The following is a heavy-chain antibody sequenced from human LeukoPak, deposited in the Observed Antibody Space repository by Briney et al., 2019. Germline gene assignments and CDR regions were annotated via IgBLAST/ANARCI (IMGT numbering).Heavy chain of an antibody. Sequence: GGSLRLSCAASGFIFSSYEMSWVRQAPGKGLEWVSYISSSGRTMYYADSVKGRFTISRDSSKNTLYLQMNSLRAEDTAVYYCARERSGYYFDYWGQGTLVTVSS. J-gene: IGHJ4*02. CDR1: GFIFSSYE. CDR3: ARERSGYYFDY. CDR2: ISSSGRTM. D-gene: IGHD6-25*01. V-gene: IGHV3-48*03.